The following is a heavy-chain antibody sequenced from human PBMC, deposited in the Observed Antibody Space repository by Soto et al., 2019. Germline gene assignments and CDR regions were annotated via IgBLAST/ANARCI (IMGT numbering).Heavy chain of an antibody. CDR2: ISHSGST. CDR3: TRGDY. V-gene: IGHV4-31*02. J-gene: IGHJ4*02. Sequence: WTWIRQHPGQGLEWIGFISHSGSTYYSSSLKGRVAISADTSKNQFSLKLNSVTAADTAVYYCTRGDYWGQGTLVTVSS.